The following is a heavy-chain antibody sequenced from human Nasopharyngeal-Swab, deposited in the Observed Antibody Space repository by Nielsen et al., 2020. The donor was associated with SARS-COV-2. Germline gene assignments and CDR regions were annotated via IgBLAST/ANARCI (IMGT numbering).Heavy chain of an antibody. CDR2: ISWNSGSI. CDR1: GFPFDDYA. V-gene: IGHV3-9*01. J-gene: IGHJ4*02. CDR3: AKVDSSSWYEGDYFDY. D-gene: IGHD6-13*01. Sequence: SPKISCAASGFPFDDYALHWVRQDPGKGLEWVSGISWNSGSIGYADSVKGRFTISRDNAKNSLYLQMNSLRAEDTALYYCAKVDSSSWYEGDYFDYWGQGTLVTVSS.